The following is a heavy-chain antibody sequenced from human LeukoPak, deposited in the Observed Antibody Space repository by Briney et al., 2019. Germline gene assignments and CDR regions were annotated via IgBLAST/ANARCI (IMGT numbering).Heavy chain of an antibody. Sequence: GGSLRLSCAVSGLTFSRYAMSWVRQAPGKGLEWVSAISESGSGTYYADSVKGRFTISRDNSKDTLSLQMNSLRAEDTAVYYCVGSGPIDAFDIWGQGTMVTVSS. CDR3: VGSGPIDAFDI. CDR1: GLTFSRYA. J-gene: IGHJ3*02. D-gene: IGHD2-15*01. V-gene: IGHV3-23*01. CDR2: ISESGSGT.